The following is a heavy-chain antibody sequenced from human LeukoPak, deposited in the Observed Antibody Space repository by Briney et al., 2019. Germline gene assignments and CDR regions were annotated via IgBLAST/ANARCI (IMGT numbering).Heavy chain of an antibody. CDR1: GFTFSSYS. D-gene: IGHD3-22*01. CDR2: VSSSSSYI. CDR3: ASDYDSSGYSYDAFDI. V-gene: IGHV3-21*01. Sequence: PGGSLRLSCAASGFTFSSYSMNWVRQAPGKGLEWVSSVSSSSSYIYYADSVKGRFTISRDNAKNSLYLQMNSLRAEDTAVYYCASDYDSSGYSYDAFDIRGQGTMVTVSS. J-gene: IGHJ3*02.